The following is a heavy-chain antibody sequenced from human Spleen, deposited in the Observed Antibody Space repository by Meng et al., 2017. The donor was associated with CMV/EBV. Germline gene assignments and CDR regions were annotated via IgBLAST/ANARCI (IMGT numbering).Heavy chain of an antibody. CDR1: GGSISSGDYY. J-gene: IGHJ4*02. D-gene: IGHD6-6*01. Sequence: LRLSCTVSGGSISSGDYYWSWIRQPPGKGLEWIGYIYYSGSTYYSPSLKSRVTISVDTSKNQFSLNLSSVTAADTALYYCARHLSSSSKAVDYWGQGTLVTVSS. CDR2: IYYSGST. V-gene: IGHV4-30-4*08. CDR3: ARHLSSSSKAVDY.